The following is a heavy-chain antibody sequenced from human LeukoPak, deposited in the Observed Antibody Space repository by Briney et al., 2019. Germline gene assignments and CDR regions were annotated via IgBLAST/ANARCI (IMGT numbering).Heavy chain of an antibody. J-gene: IGHJ6*03. CDR3: ASRSGGSYYYYYMDV. D-gene: IGHD2-15*01. CDR2: IYYSGST. CDR1: GGSISSGDYY. Sequence: PSETLSLTCTVSGGSISSGDYYWSWIRQPPGKGLEWIWYIYYSGSTYYNPSLKSRVTISVDTSKNQFSLKLSSVTAADTAVYYCASRSGGSYYYYYMDVWGKGTTVTVSS. V-gene: IGHV4-30-4*08.